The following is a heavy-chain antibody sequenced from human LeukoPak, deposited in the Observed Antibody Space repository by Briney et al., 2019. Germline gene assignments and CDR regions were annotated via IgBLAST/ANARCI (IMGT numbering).Heavy chain of an antibody. CDR2: ISSNGDSR. CDR1: GFSFNTYA. D-gene: IGHD5-24*01. CDR3: ARDSGGDAYNDYFDS. J-gene: IGHJ4*02. V-gene: IGHV3-64*01. Sequence: GGSLRLSCAASGFSFNTYAMPWVRQAQGKGLEFVSAISSNGDSRYYANSVKGRFTISRDNSRKTLFLQMGSLRAEDMAVYYCARDSGGDAYNDYFDSWGQGTLVTVSS.